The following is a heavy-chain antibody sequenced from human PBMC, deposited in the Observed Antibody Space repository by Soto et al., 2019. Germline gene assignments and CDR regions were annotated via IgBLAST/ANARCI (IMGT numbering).Heavy chain of an antibody. Sequence: SETLSLTCTVSGGSISSSSYYWGWIRQPPGKGLEWIGSIYYSGSTYYNPSLKSRVTISVDTSKNQFSLKLSSVTAADTAVYYCARQLDHYYGSGSLPAPDYWGQGTLVTVSS. D-gene: IGHD3-10*01. CDR3: ARQLDHYYGSGSLPAPDY. CDR1: GGSISSSSYY. J-gene: IGHJ4*02. CDR2: IYYSGST. V-gene: IGHV4-39*01.